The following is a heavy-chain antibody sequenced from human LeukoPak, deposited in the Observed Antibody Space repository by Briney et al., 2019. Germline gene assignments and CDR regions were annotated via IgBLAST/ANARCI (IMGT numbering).Heavy chain of an antibody. CDR3: AKVKGSEGYCSITSCLADY. CDR1: GFTFSSYA. CDR2: IIRSGGST. V-gene: IGHV3-23*01. Sequence: PGGSLRLSCAASGFTFSSYAMSWVRQAPGEGLEWGSAIIRSGGSTYYADSVKGRFTISRDNSKDTLYLQFNSRRSEDTAVYYCAKVKGSEGYCSITSCLADYWGRGTLVTVSS. J-gene: IGHJ4*02. D-gene: IGHD2-2*01.